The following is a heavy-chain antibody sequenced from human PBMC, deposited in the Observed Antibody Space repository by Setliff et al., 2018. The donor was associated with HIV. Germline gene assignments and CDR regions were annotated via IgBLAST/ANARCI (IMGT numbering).Heavy chain of an antibody. Sequence: SETLSLTCTVSGGSVSSRGYYWGWIRQPPGKGPEWIANILYGGNTYYNPSLKSRVTISVDTSKNHFSLKLNSVTAADTAVYFCARPTTGVGGGAAFDSWGQGTMVTVSS. CDR1: GGSVSSRGYY. J-gene: IGHJ3*02. V-gene: IGHV4-39*02. CDR2: ILYGGNT. D-gene: IGHD2-8*01. CDR3: ARPTTGVGGGAAFDS.